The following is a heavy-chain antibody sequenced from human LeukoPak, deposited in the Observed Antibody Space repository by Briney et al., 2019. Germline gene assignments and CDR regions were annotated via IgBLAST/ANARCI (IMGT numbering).Heavy chain of an antibody. Sequence: SEILSLTCTVSGDSISSGGYYWSWIRQHPGKGLEWIGYIYYSGSTFYNPSLKSRVTISVDTSKNQFSLRLSSVTAADTAVYYCAREPRGGGYSFDYWGQGTLVTVSS. J-gene: IGHJ4*02. D-gene: IGHD5-12*01. V-gene: IGHV4-31*03. CDR3: AREPRGGGYSFDY. CDR2: IYYSGST. CDR1: GDSISSGGYY.